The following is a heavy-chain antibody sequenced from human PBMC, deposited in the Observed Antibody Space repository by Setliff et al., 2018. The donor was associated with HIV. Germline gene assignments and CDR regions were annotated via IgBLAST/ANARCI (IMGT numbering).Heavy chain of an antibody. J-gene: IGHJ6*02. CDR1: GYTFTDYY. V-gene: IGHV1-2*06. CDR3: AREIGDYYDSSGYYPPTDYDYGMDV. D-gene: IGHD3-22*01. CDR2: INPKSGVT. Sequence: GASVKVSCKASGYTFTDYYIHWVRQAPGHGLEWVGRINPKSGVTSYAQNFRARVTMTRDTSSTTAYMELSTLRSDDTAVYYCAREIGDYYDSSGYYPPTDYDYGMDVWGQGTTVTVSS.